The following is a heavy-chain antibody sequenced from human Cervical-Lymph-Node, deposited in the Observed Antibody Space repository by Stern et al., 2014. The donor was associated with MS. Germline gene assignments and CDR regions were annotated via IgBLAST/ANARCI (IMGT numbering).Heavy chain of an antibody. D-gene: IGHD6-13*01. V-gene: IGHV5-51*01. CDR3: ARRYLSSSWYGGFFDY. J-gene: IGHJ4*02. CDR1: GYSFTSYW. CDR2: IYPGDSDT. Sequence: VQLVQSGAEVKKPGESLKISCKGSGYSFTSYWIGWVRQMPGKGLEWMGIIYPGDSDTRYSPSFQGQVTISADKSISTAYLQWSSLKASDTAMYYCARRYLSSSWYGGFFDYWGQGTLVTVSS.